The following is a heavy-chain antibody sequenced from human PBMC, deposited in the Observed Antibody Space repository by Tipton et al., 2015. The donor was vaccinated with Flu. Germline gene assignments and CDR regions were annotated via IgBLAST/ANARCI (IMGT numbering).Heavy chain of an antibody. CDR1: GSTFSTYW. J-gene: IGHJ4*02. Sequence: QLVQSGGGLVQPGGSLRLSCVASGSTFSTYWMNWVRQAPGKGLEWVANINQDGSDENYVDSVKGRFTISRDNAKKSLALQLNSLRAEDTAVYFCARDGLHSDTSGYGALVYWGQGTLVTVSS. V-gene: IGHV3-7*01. CDR3: ARDGLHSDTSGYGALVY. D-gene: IGHD3-22*01. CDR2: INQDGSDE.